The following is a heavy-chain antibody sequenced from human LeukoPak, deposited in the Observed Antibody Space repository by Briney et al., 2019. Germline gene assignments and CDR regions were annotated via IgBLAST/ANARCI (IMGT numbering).Heavy chain of an antibody. J-gene: IGHJ4*02. CDR2: ISVNGDTT. D-gene: IGHD3-22*01. Sequence: PGGSLRLSCSASGFTFSSYAVHWVRQAPGKGLEYVSTISVNGDTTYYADSVKGRFTISRDNSKNTLYLQMSSLRSEDTAAYYCVRSSGSKYDYWGQGTLVTVSS. V-gene: IGHV3-64D*06. CDR3: VRSSGSKYDY. CDR1: GFTFSSYA.